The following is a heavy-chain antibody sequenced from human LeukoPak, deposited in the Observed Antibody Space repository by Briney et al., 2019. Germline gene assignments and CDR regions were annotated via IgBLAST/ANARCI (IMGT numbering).Heavy chain of an antibody. CDR2: IISSSTYI. CDR1: GFTFSDYD. Sequence: PGGSLRLSCAASGFTFSDYDMNWVRQAPGKGLEWVSGIISSSTYIHYADSVRGRFTISRDNAKNSLYLQMNSLRAEDTAVYYCARGRAGLDYWGQGTLVTVSS. V-gene: IGHV3-21*01. J-gene: IGHJ4*02. CDR3: ARGRAGLDY.